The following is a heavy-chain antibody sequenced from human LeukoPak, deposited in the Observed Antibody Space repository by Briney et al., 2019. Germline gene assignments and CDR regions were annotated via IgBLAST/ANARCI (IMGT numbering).Heavy chain of an antibody. V-gene: IGHV3-30*04. Sequence: PGRSLRLSCAASGFTFSSYAMHWVRQAPGKGLEWVAVISYDGSNKYYADSVKGRFTISRDNSKNTLYLQMNSLGAEDTAVYYCARDMITALGYWGQGTLVTVSS. CDR3: ARDMITALGY. CDR2: ISYDGSNK. J-gene: IGHJ4*02. D-gene: IGHD3-16*01. CDR1: GFTFSSYA.